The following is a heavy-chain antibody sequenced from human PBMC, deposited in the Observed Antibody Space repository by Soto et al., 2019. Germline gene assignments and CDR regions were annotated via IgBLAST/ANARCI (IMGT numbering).Heavy chain of an antibody. V-gene: IGHV1-69*12. J-gene: IGHJ6*02. D-gene: IGHD1-1*01. CDR3: ARDNGRGQLRGNYYYALDV. CDR2: IIPIFRTP. CDR1: GDTFDTFA. Sequence: QVQLVQSGAEVLKPGSSVKLSCKTSGDTFDTFAISWVRQAPGQGLEWMGGIIPIFRTPDYTQQFQGRVTITADVSTSTAYMELSRLRAEDTALQYCARDNGRGQLRGNYYYALDVWGQGTTVTVSS.